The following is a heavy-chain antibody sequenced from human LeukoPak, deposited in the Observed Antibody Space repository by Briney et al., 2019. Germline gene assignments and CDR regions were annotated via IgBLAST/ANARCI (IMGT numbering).Heavy chain of an antibody. Sequence: GESLRLSCAASGFTFSSYWMHWVRQAPGKGLVWVSRIKSDGSSTSYADSVKGRFTISRDNAKNTVYLQMNSLRAEDTAVYYCATSRTFDYWGQETLVTVSS. J-gene: IGHJ4*02. CDR2: IKSDGSST. CDR1: GFTFSSYW. CDR3: ATSRTFDY. V-gene: IGHV3-74*01.